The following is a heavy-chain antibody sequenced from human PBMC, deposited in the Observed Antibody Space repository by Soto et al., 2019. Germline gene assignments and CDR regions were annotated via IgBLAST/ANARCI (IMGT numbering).Heavy chain of an antibody. J-gene: IGHJ4*02. CDR1: GYTLTSYG. Sequence: ASVKVSCKASGYTLTSYGISWVRQAPGQGLERMGWISANNGNTNYAQKLQGRVTMTTDTSTNTAYMELRSLRSDDTAVYYCARPLQQLAPNFDYWGQGTLVTVSS. V-gene: IGHV1-18*01. D-gene: IGHD6-13*01. CDR2: ISANNGNT. CDR3: ARPLQQLAPNFDY.